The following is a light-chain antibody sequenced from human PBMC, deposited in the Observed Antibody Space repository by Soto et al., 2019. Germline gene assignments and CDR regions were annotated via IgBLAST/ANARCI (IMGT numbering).Light chain of an antibody. CDR2: EVN. V-gene: IGLV2-14*01. CDR3: SSDTSSSTLI. CDR1: SSDIGGYNF. Sequence: QSALTHPASVSGSPGQSITISCTGTSSDIGGYNFVSWYQQHPGKAPKLLIHEVNNRPSGVSIRFSGSKSGNTASLTISGLQAEDEADYYCSSDTSSSTLIFGGGTKLTVL. J-gene: IGLJ2*01.